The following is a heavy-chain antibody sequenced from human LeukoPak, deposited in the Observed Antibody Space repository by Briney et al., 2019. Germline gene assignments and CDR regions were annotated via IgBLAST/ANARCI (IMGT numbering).Heavy chain of an antibody. CDR1: GYTFTSYD. J-gene: IGHJ4*02. V-gene: IGHV1-8*01. D-gene: IGHD2-15*01. CDR2: MTPISGDT. CDR3: ARDGLRCSGGSCYRGPIDY. Sequence: RASVKVSCTASGYTFTSYDVNWVRQATGQGLEWMGWMTPISGDTGYALKFQGRVTMSRNTSISTAYMELSRLRSDDTAVYYCARDGLRCSGGSCYRGPIDYWGQGTLVTVSA.